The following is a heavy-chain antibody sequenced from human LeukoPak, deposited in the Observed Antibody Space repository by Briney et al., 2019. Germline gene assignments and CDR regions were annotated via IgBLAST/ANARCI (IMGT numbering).Heavy chain of an antibody. CDR2: INPNSGGT. Sequence: EASVKVSCKASGYTFTGYYMHWVRQAPGQGLEWMGWINPNSGGTNYAQKFQGRVTMTRDTSISTAYMELSRLRSDDTAVYYCARWYCSSTSCNFYYFDYWGQGTLVTVSS. CDR1: GYTFTGYY. D-gene: IGHD2-2*01. CDR3: ARWYCSSTSCNFYYFDY. V-gene: IGHV1-2*02. J-gene: IGHJ4*02.